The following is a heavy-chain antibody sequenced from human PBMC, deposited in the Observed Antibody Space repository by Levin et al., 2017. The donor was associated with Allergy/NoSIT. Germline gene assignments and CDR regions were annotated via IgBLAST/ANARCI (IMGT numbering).Heavy chain of an antibody. D-gene: IGHD3-10*01. CDR3: ARVGGSGSYKFDY. V-gene: IGHV4-34*12. Sequence: SETLSLTCAVYGGSFSGYYWSWIRQPPGKGLEWIGEIIHSGSTNYNPSLKSRVTISLDTSKNQFSLKLSSVTAADTAIYYCARVGGSGSYKFDYWGQGTLVTVSS. CDR2: IIHSGST. J-gene: IGHJ4*02. CDR1: GGSFSGYY.